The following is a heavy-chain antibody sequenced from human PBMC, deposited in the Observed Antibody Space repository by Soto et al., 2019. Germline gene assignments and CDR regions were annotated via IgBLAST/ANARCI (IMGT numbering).Heavy chain of an antibody. CDR2: ISYDGSNK. J-gene: IGHJ6*02. D-gene: IGHD1-26*01. Sequence: QAGGSLRLSCAASGFTFSSYGMHWVRQAPGKGLEWVAVISYDGSNKYYADSVKGRFTISRDNSKNTLYLQMNSLRAEDTAVYYCAKDLLLGGPTSKLGARRYYGMDVWGQGTTVTVSS. CDR1: GFTFSSYG. CDR3: AKDLLLGGPTSKLGARRYYGMDV. V-gene: IGHV3-30*18.